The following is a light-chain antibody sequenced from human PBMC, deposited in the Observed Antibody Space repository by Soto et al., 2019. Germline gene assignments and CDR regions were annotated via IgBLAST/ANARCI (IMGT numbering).Light chain of an antibody. Sequence: QSAPTQPPSASGSLGQSATISCTGSSSDIGAYNFVSWYQQYPGKAPKLIIYEVTKRPSGVPDRFSGSKSGNTASLTVSGLQTEDEADYYCSSYAGSSTWVFGGGTKLTVL. CDR1: SSDIGAYNF. J-gene: IGLJ2*01. V-gene: IGLV2-8*01. CDR2: EVT. CDR3: SSYAGSSTWV.